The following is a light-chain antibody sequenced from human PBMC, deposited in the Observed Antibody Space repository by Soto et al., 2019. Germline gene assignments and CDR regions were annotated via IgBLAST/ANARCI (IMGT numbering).Light chain of an antibody. CDR3: QQRSNWPPNT. CDR1: QSVNSHY. Sequence: EIVLTQSPATLSLSPGEGATLSCRASQSVNSHYLAWYQQKPGQAPRVLIYDASNRATGIPARFSGSGSGTDFTLTISSLEPEDFAVYYCQQRSNWPPNTFGQGTRLEI. V-gene: IGKV3-11*01. CDR2: DAS. J-gene: IGKJ5*01.